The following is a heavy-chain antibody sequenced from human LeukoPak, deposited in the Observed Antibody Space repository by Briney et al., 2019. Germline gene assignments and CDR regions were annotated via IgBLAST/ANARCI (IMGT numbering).Heavy chain of an antibody. J-gene: IGHJ4*02. Sequence: GGSLRLSCAASGFTFSSYSMNWVRQAPGKGLEWVSSISSSSSYIYYADSVKGRFTISRDNAKNSLYLQMDSLRAEDTAVYYCATVDTEHYFDYWGQGTLVTVSS. V-gene: IGHV3-21*01. D-gene: IGHD5-18*01. CDR2: ISSSSSYI. CDR1: GFTFSSYS. CDR3: ATVDTEHYFDY.